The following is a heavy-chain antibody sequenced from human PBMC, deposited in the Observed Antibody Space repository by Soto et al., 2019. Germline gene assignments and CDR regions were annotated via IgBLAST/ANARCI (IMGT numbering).Heavy chain of an antibody. V-gene: IGHV4-61*01. J-gene: IGHJ4*02. CDR2: IYYSGIT. CDR3: ATSSGYYSYHFDY. CDR1: GGSVSSGXYY. Sequence: SETLSLTCTVSGGSVSSGXYYWSWIRQPPGKGLEWIGYIYYSGITNYNPSLKSRVTISVDTSKNQFSLKLSSVTAADTAVYYCATSSGYYSYHFDYWGQGTLVTVSS. D-gene: IGHD3-22*01.